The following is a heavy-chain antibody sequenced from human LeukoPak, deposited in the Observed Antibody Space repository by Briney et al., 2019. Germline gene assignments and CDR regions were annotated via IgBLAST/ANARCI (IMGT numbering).Heavy chain of an antibody. CDR2: ISYDGSNK. V-gene: IGHV3-30*18. CDR3: SKVGVAARLGSKIYSYDCYY. D-gene: IGHD6-6*01. CDR1: GFTFSSYG. J-gene: IGHJ4*02. Sequence: GGSLRLSCAASGFTFSSYGMHWVRQAPGKGLEWVAVISYDGSNKYYADSVKGRFTISRDNSKNTFYLQMNSLRADDTAVYYCSKVGVAARLGSKIYSYDCYYWGQGTLVTVSS.